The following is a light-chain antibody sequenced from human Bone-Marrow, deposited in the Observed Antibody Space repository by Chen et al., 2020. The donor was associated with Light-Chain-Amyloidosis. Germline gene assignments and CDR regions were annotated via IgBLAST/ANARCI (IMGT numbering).Light chain of an antibody. V-gene: IGKV3-11*01. Sequence: EIVLPQSPATLDLSPGDTATLSCRASESISFYLTWYQQKPGQAPRLLIYDASHRATGIPARFSGSGSGTDFTLTITNLEPDDFAVYYCQQRSSWPTFGQGTRLEI. CDR2: DAS. CDR3: QQRSSWPT. CDR1: ESISFY. J-gene: IGKJ5*01.